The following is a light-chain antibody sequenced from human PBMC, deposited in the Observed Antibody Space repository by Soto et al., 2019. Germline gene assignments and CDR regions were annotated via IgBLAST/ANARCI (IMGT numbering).Light chain of an antibody. Sequence: IQLTHSPSSLSASVGDRVTITCRASQGISTYLAWYQQKPGKAPKHLIDAASTLQSGVPSRFSGSGSGTYFTLTISSLQLEDFATYYCQQLNSFPYTFGQGTKLEIK. CDR1: QGISTY. J-gene: IGKJ2*01. V-gene: IGKV1-9*01. CDR2: AAS. CDR3: QQLNSFPYT.